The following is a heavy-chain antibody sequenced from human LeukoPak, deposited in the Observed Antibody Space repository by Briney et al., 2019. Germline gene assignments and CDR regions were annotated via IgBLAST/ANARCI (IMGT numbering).Heavy chain of an antibody. J-gene: IGHJ4*02. V-gene: IGHV3-48*04. CDR2: ITNSGSTI. CDR1: GFTFSSYW. D-gene: IGHD6-6*01. Sequence: GGSLRLSCAASGFTFSSYWMHWVRQAPGKGLEWVSYITNSGSTIYYADSVKGRFTISRDNAKNSLYLQMNSLRAEDTAVYYCARDENSGGIDYWGQGTLVTVSS. CDR3: ARDENSGGIDY.